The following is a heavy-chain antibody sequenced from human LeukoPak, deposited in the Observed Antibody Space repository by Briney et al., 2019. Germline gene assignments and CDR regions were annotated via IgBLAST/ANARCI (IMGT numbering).Heavy chain of an antibody. J-gene: IGHJ6*02. Sequence: SETLSLTCTVSGGSISSYYWSWIRLPPGKGLEWIGYIYYSGSTNYNPSLKSRVTISVDTPKNQFSLKLSSVTAADTAVYYCARSSWSKSMAYYYGMDVWGQGTTVTVSS. CDR3: ARSSWSKSMAYYYGMDV. CDR2: IYYSGST. V-gene: IGHV4-59*01. CDR1: GGSISSYY. D-gene: IGHD6-13*01.